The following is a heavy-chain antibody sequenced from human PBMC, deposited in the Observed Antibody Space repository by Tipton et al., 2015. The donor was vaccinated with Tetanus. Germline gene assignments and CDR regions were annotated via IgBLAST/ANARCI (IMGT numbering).Heavy chain of an antibody. J-gene: IGHJ5*02. V-gene: IGHV4-31*03. CDR2: IYSSGSA. D-gene: IGHD3-3*01. Sequence: TLSLTCSVSGGSISSGGYYWSWIRQHPGKGLEWIGHIYSSGSAFYNPSLKTRLSMSVDTSKNNFSLRLSSVTAADSAVYYCARLDYAASGYIIRFGPWGQGTLVSVST. CDR3: ARLDYAASGYIIRFGP. CDR1: GGSISSGGYY.